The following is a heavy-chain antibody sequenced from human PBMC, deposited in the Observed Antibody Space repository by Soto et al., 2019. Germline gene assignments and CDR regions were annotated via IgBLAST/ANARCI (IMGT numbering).Heavy chain of an antibody. J-gene: IGHJ5*02. D-gene: IGHD6-25*01. Sequence: SETLSLTCTVSGASIVSAGYYWSWIRQLPGKGLEWIGYIYYSGTTYYNPSLKSRTAISVDTSKDQFSLKVNSVIAADTAVYYCARVKYSSGWHWFDPWGQGTLVTVSS. V-gene: IGHV4-31*03. CDR3: ARVKYSSGWHWFDP. CDR1: GASIVSAGYY. CDR2: IYYSGTT.